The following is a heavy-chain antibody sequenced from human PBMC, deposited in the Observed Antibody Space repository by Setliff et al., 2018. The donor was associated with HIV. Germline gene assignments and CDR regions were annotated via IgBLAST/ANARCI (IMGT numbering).Heavy chain of an antibody. CDR2: IIPNSGGT. D-gene: IGHD2-8*01. CDR3: ATKVYCTNGVCLEAFDI. Sequence: ASVKVSCKASGYTFTAYFMHWVRQAPGQGLQWMGRIIPNSGGTNYAQKFQGRVTMTRDTSISTAYMGLSRLRADDTAVYYCATKVYCTNGVCLEAFDIWGQGTMVTVSS. J-gene: IGHJ3*02. V-gene: IGHV1-2*06. CDR1: GYTFTAYF.